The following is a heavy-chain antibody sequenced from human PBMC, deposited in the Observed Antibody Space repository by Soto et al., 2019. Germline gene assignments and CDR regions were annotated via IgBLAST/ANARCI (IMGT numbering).Heavy chain of an antibody. Sequence: SVKVSCKSSGGTFSSYAISWVRQAPGQGLEWMGGIIPIFGTANYAQKFQGRVTITADKSTSKAYMELSSLISDETAVYYCARGLLRGYSYGSYFDYWGQGTLVTVSS. CDR1: GGTFSSYA. CDR3: ARGLLRGYSYGSYFDY. D-gene: IGHD5-18*01. V-gene: IGHV1-69*06. J-gene: IGHJ4*02. CDR2: IIPIFGTA.